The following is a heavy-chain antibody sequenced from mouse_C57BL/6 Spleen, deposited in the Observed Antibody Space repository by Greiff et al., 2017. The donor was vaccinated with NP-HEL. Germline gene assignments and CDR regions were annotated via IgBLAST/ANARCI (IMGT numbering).Heavy chain of an antibody. J-gene: IGHJ3*01. D-gene: IGHD1-1*01. CDR2: IYPGSGST. CDR1: GYTFTSYW. Sequence: QVQLQQSGAELVKPGASVKMSCKASGYTFTSYWITWVKQRPGQGLEWIGDIYPGSGSTNYNEKFKSKATLTVDTSSSTAYMQLSSLTSEDSAVYYGASSHPDYDGSDAYWGQGTLVTVSA. CDR3: ASSHPDYDGSDAY. V-gene: IGHV1-55*01.